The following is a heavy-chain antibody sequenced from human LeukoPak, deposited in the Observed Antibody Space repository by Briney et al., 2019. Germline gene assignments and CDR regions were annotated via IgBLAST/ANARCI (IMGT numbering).Heavy chain of an antibody. J-gene: IGHJ4*02. V-gene: IGHV1-2*02. CDR1: GYTFTGYY. D-gene: IGHD3-3*01. CDR3: ARVEYDFWSGPYYFDY. CDR2: INPNSGGT. Sequence: EASVKVSCKASGYTFTGYYMHWVRQAPGQGLEWMGWINPNSGGTNYAQKFQGRVTMTRDTSISTAYMELSRLRSDDTAVYYCARVEYDFWSGPYYFDYWGQGTLVTVSS.